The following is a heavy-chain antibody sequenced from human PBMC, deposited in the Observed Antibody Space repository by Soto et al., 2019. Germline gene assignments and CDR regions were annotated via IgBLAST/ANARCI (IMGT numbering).Heavy chain of an antibody. CDR3: ASPYCSGGSCYHTEYFQH. CDR1: GFSFSYYA. V-gene: IGHV3-30-3*01. D-gene: IGHD2-15*01. Sequence: ESGGGVVQPGRSLRLSCAASGFSFSYYAMHWVRQAPGKGLEWVAVIAYDGSKKYYADSVKGRFTISRDNSKNTLYLQMNSLRDEDTAVYYCASPYCSGGSCYHTEYFQHWGQGTLVTVSS. CDR2: IAYDGSKK. J-gene: IGHJ1*01.